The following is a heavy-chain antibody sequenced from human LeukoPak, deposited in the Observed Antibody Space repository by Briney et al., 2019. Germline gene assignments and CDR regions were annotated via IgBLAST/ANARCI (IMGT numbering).Heavy chain of an antibody. CDR3: ASTHYYDTTPTDY. D-gene: IGHD3-22*01. CDR1: GFTVSSNY. V-gene: IGHV3-30-3*01. Sequence: GGSLRLSCVASGFTVSSNYMSWVRQAPGKGLEWVAVISYDGSNKYYADSVKGRFTISRDNSKNTLYLQMNSLRAEDTAVYYCASTHYYDTTPTDYWGQGTLVTVSS. J-gene: IGHJ4*02. CDR2: ISYDGSNK.